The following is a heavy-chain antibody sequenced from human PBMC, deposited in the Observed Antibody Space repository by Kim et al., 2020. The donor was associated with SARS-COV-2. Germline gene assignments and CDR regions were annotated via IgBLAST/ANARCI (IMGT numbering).Heavy chain of an antibody. J-gene: IGHJ4*02. CDR3: ARQKGYGSGSYYNPLFDY. Sequence: KSRVTISVDTSKNQFSLKLSSVTAADTAVYYCARQKGYGSGSYYNPLFDYWGQGTLVTVSS. V-gene: IGHV4-39*01. D-gene: IGHD3-10*01.